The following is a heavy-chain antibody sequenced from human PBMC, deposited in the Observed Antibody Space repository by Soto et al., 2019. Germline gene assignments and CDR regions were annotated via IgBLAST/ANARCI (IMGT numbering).Heavy chain of an antibody. CDR2: IRVNNGDT. Sequence: QVQLVQSGAEVKKPGASVKVSCKASGYTFTNSGFSWVRQAPGQGLEWVGWIRVNNGDTHYAQKLQGRVTMTTDTSTSTAFMALRSLRSDDTAVYYCAGDLGYSDFDVHYCGQGTLITVSS. CDR1: GYTFTNSG. V-gene: IGHV1-18*01. CDR3: AGDLGYSDFDVHY. D-gene: IGHD4-17*01. J-gene: IGHJ4*02.